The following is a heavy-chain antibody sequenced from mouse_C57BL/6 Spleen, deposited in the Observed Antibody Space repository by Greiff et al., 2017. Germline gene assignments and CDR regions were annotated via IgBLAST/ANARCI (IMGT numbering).Heavy chain of an antibody. V-gene: IGHV1-82*01. CDR3: ARDGYDGPYAMDY. CDR2: IYPGDGDT. CDR1: GYAFSSSW. Sequence: QVQLQQSGPELVKPGASVKISCKASGYAFSSSWMNWVKQRPGKGLEWIGRIYPGDGDTNYNGKFKGKATLTADKSSSTAYMQLSSLTSEDSAVYFCARDGYDGPYAMDYWGQGTSVTVSS. D-gene: IGHD2-2*01. J-gene: IGHJ4*01.